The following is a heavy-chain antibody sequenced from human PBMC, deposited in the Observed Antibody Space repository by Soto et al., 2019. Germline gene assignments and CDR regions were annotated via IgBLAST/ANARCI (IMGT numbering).Heavy chain of an antibody. D-gene: IGHD3-22*01. Sequence: GESLKISCKGSGYSFTSYWIGWVRQMPGKGLEWMGIIYPGDSDTRYSPSFQGQVTISADKSISTAYLQWSSLKASDTAMYYCARRPYYYDSSGYTTGYYGMDVWGQGTTVTVSS. CDR1: GYSFTSYW. CDR3: ARRPYYYDSSGYTTGYYGMDV. V-gene: IGHV5-51*01. J-gene: IGHJ6*02. CDR2: IYPGDSDT.